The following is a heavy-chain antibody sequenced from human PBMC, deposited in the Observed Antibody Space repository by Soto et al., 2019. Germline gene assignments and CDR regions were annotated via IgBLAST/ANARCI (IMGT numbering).Heavy chain of an antibody. V-gene: IGHV3-64*04. CDR3: ARDHEYTSGWSHGMDV. CDR1: GFTFNSYA. D-gene: IGHD6-19*01. Sequence: GGSLRLSCSASGFTFNSYAMHWVRQAPGKGLEFVSAISSYGADTYYADSVKGRFAISRDNSNNSLFLQMNSLRGEDTAVYYCARDHEYTSGWSHGMDVWGQGTTVTVSS. CDR2: ISSYGADT. J-gene: IGHJ6*02.